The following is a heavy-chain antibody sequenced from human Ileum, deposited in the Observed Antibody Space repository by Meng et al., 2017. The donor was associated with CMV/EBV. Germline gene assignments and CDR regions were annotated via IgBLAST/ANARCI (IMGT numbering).Heavy chain of an antibody. J-gene: IGHJ4*02. V-gene: IGHV3-23*01. CDR3: ARRGNYIDY. D-gene: IGHD1-26*01. Sequence: LWGVGVSLVLPEGHLILSCAASGFTFSTNVMNWVRQAAGKGVEWVSSITADGITTYDADSVKGRFTISRDNSKNTLYLSMNSLRAEDTAVYYCARRGNYIDYWGQGTLVTVSS. CDR2: ITADGITT. CDR1: GFTFSTNV.